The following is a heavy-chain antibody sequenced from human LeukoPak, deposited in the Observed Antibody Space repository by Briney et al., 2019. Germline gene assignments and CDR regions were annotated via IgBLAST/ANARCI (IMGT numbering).Heavy chain of an antibody. Sequence: GGSLRLSCAASGFTFSSYSMNWVRQAPGKGLEWLSYIGSGSSSIYYADSVRGRFTISRDNAKNSLYLEMDSLRAEDTAVYYCARALNLLDPVTLDNWGQGTLVTVSS. D-gene: IGHD3/OR15-3a*01. CDR1: GFTFSSYS. CDR3: ARALNLLDPVTLDN. CDR2: IGSGSSSI. J-gene: IGHJ4*02. V-gene: IGHV3-48*01.